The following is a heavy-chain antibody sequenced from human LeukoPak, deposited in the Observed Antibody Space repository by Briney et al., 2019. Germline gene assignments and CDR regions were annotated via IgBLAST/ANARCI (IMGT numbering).Heavy chain of an antibody. CDR3: LTVVETTIAAFDI. Sequence: GGSLRLSCTASGFTFSNYWLHWVRQAPGKGLVWVSRIDANAKTTSYADSVKGRFTISTDNAKKTLYLQMNSLRVEDTAVYYCLTVVETTIAAFDIWGQGTMVTVSS. V-gene: IGHV3-74*01. J-gene: IGHJ3*02. CDR1: GFTFSNYW. D-gene: IGHD1-26*01. CDR2: IDANAKTT.